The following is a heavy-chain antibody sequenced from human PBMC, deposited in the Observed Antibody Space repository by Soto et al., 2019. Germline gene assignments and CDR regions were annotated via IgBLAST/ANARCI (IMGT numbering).Heavy chain of an antibody. Sequence: QLQLQESGPGLVKPSETLSLTCTVSGGSISSFNYFWGWIRQPPGKGLEWIGSLYYSGNTYYNPSLQSRVTISVETSKKQCTLTLRSVTAADTAVDYWARGGVSTFNWFDPWGQGTLVTVSP. CDR1: GGSISSFNYF. CDR3: ARGGVSTFNWFDP. D-gene: IGHD2-8*02. J-gene: IGHJ5*02. CDR2: LYYSGNT. V-gene: IGHV4-39*01.